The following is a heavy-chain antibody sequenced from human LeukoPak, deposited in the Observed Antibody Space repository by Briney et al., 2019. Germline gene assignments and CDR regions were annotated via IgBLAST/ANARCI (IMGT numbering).Heavy chain of an antibody. CDR1: GYTFTSYD. CDR3: AFMVRGIYGMDV. J-gene: IGHJ6*02. D-gene: IGHD3-10*01. V-gene: IGHV1-8*01. Sequence: ASVKVSCKASGYTFTSYDINWVRQATGQGLEWMGWMNPNSGNTGYAQKFQGRVTMTRNTSISTAYMELSSLRSEGTAAYYCAFMVRGIYGMDVWGQGTTVTVSS. CDR2: MNPNSGNT.